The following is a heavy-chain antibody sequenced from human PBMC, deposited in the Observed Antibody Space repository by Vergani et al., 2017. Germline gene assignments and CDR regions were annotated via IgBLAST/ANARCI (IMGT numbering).Heavy chain of an antibody. CDR3: ASPDYGDHDY. CDR2: ISSSGSTI. Sequence: EVQLVESGGGLVQPGGSLRLSCAASGFTFSSYEMNWVRQAPGKGLEWVSYISSSGSTIYYADSVKGRFTISRDNAKNTLYLQMNSLRAEDTAVYYCASPDYGDHDYWGQGTLVTVSS. V-gene: IGHV3-48*03. J-gene: IGHJ4*02. CDR1: GFTFSSYE. D-gene: IGHD4-17*01.